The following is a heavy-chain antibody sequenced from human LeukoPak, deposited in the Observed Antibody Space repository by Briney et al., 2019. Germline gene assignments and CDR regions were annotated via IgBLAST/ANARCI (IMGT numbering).Heavy chain of an antibody. Sequence: PSETLSLTCAVSGGSNSSSNWWSWVRQPPGKGLEWIGEIYHSGSTNYNPSLKSRVTISVDKSKNQFSLKLSSVTAADTAVYYCARIPRARNFDWLAPKYYFDYWGQGTLVTVSS. CDR1: GGSNSSSNW. D-gene: IGHD3-9*01. V-gene: IGHV4-4*02. J-gene: IGHJ4*02. CDR2: IYHSGST. CDR3: ARIPRARNFDWLAPKYYFDY.